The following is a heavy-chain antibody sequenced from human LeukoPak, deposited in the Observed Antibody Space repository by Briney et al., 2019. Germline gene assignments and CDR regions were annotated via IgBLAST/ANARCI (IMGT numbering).Heavy chain of an antibody. D-gene: IGHD5-24*01. V-gene: IGHV4-39*01. J-gene: IGHJ4*02. Sequence: KPSGTLSLTCTVSGGSISNSNYYWGWVRQPPGKGLEWIGTIYYSGNTYYTPSLKSRVTISVDTSKNQFSLRLSSVTAADTAVYFCMRHEEEDGYNAKPFDFWGQGTLVTVSS. CDR2: IYYSGNT. CDR1: GGSISNSNYY. CDR3: MRHEEEDGYNAKPFDF.